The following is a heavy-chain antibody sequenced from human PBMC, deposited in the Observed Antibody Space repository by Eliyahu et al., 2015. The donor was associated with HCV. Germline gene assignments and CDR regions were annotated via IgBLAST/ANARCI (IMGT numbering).Heavy chain of an antibody. Sequence: QVQLQESGPGLVKPSETLSLTCTVSGGSISSYYWTGIRQPPGKGLEWIAYXXYSGSTNYNPSLKSRVTISVDTSKNQFSLKLSSVTAADTAVYYCASGGGGIAVAGTGGWFDPWGQGTLVTVSS. CDR1: GGSISSYY. CDR2: XXYSGST. D-gene: IGHD6-19*01. CDR3: ASGGGGIAVAGTGGWFDP. J-gene: IGHJ5*02. V-gene: IGHV4-59*01.